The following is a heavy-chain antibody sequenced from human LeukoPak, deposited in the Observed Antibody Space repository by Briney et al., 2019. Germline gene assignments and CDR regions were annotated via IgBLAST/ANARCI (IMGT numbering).Heavy chain of an antibody. CDR1: GGSLSSFY. D-gene: IGHD3-16*01. CDR3: ARELGDFDT. V-gene: IGHV4-4*07. J-gene: IGHJ3*02. Sequence: NPSETLSLTCTVSGGSLSSFYWSWIRQPAGKGLEWIGRIYTSGSTNYNPSLKSRVTMSVDTSKSMFSLKLRFVTAADTAVYYCARELGDFDTWGQGTTVTVSS. CDR2: IYTSGST.